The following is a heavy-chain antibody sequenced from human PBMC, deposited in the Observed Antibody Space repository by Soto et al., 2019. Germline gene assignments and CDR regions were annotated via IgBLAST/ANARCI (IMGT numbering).Heavy chain of an antibody. Sequence: SETLSLTCTVSGGSISSYYWSWIRQPPGKGLEWIGYIYYSGSTNYNPSLKSRVTISVDTSKNQFSLKLSSVTAADTAVYYCARGDSSGWFDYWGQGTLVTVSS. D-gene: IGHD6-19*01. V-gene: IGHV4-59*01. J-gene: IGHJ4*02. CDR1: GGSISSYY. CDR2: IYYSGST. CDR3: ARGDSSGWFDY.